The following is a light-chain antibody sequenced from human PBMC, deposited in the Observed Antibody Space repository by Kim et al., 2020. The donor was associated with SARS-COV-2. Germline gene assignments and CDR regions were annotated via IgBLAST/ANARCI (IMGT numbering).Light chain of an antibody. CDR2: LNSDGSH. V-gene: IGLV4-69*01. CDR3: QTWGTGIRV. Sequence: ASVKLPCTISSGHSSYAIAWHQQQQEKGPRFLMKLNSDGSHTKGDGIPHRFSGSSSGAERYLTISSLQSEDEADYYCQTWGTGIRVFGGGTKLTVL. J-gene: IGLJ3*02. CDR1: SGHSSYA.